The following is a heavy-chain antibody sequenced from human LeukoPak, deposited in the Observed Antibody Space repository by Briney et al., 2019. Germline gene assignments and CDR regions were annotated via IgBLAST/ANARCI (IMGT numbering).Heavy chain of an antibody. CDR1: GGSISSGGYS. CDR3: AREVNYGDYGDNAFDI. D-gene: IGHD4-17*01. J-gene: IGHJ3*02. V-gene: IGHV4-30-2*03. Sequence: SETLSLTCAVSGGSISSGGYSWSWIRQPPGKGLEWIGSIYYSGDTYSTPSLKSRVAISLDTSNNQFSLSLSSVTAADTAVYYCAREVNYGDYGDNAFDIWGQGTMVTVSS. CDR2: IYYSGDT.